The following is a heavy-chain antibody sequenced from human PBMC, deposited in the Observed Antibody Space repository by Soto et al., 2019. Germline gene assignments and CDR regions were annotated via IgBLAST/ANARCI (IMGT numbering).Heavy chain of an antibody. CDR1: GFTFSSYE. CDR2: ISSSGSTI. V-gene: IGHV3-48*03. J-gene: IGHJ4*02. CDR3: ARDQIVGVPDYFDD. D-gene: IGHD1-26*01. Sequence: EVQLVESGGGLVQPGGSLRLSCAASGFTFSSYEMNWVRQAPGKGLEWVSYISSSGSTIYYADSVKGRFTISRDNSKNTLYLQMNSLRAEDTAVYYCARDQIVGVPDYFDDWGQGTLVTVSS.